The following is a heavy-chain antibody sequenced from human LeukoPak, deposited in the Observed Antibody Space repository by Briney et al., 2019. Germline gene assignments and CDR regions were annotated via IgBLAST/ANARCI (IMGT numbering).Heavy chain of an antibody. D-gene: IGHD6-19*01. CDR3: ARHWGSSGWYLWFDP. CDR2: ISYSGST. J-gene: IGHJ5*02. Sequence: SQTLSLTCTVSGGSISSGGYYWSWIRQHPGKGLEWIGYISYSGSTHYNPSLKSRVTITVDTSKNQFSLKLSSVTAADTALYYCARHWGSSGWYLWFDPWGQGTLVTVSS. CDR1: GGSISSGGYY. V-gene: IGHV4-31*03.